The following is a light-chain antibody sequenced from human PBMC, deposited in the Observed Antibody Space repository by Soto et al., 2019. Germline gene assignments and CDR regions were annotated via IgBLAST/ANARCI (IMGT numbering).Light chain of an antibody. CDR1: SSDVGAYNY. V-gene: IGLV2-14*03. CDR3: LSYTTSSTLV. Sequence: QSVLTQPASVSGSPGQSITLSCTGASSDVGAYNYVSWYQQHPGKPPKLMIYDVTNRPSGVPNRFSGSKSGNTASPTISGLQAEDEADYYCLSYTTSSTLVFGTGTKVTVL. CDR2: DVT. J-gene: IGLJ1*01.